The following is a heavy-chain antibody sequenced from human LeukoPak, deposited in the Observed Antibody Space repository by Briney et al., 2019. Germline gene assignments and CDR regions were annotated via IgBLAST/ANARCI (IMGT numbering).Heavy chain of an antibody. CDR3: ARSMGSYYDY. D-gene: IGHD3-10*01. CDR1: GGSISSGGYS. J-gene: IGHJ4*02. Sequence: PSQTLSPTCAVSGGSISSGGYSWSWIRQPPGKGLEWIGYIYHSGSTYYNPSLKSRVTISVDRSKNQFSLKLSSVTAADTAVYYCARSMGSYYDYWGQGTLVTVSS. V-gene: IGHV4-30-2*01. CDR2: IYHSGST.